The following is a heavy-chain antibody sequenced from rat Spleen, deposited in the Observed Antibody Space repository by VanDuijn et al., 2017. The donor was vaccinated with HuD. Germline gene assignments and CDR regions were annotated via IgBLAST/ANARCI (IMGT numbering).Heavy chain of an antibody. J-gene: IGHJ3*01. D-gene: IGHD1-8*01. V-gene: IGHV5-31*01. CDR1: GFTFNNYW. CDR2: ITNTGVNA. CDR3: AKEGDGGYSSYPNWFAY. Sequence: EVQLVESGGGLVQPETSLKLSCVASGFTFNNYWMTWIRQTPGKGLEWVGSITNTGVNAYYPDSVKGRFTISRDYAKNTLFLQMDSLRSEDTATYYCAKEGDGGYSSYPNWFAYWGQGTLVTVSS.